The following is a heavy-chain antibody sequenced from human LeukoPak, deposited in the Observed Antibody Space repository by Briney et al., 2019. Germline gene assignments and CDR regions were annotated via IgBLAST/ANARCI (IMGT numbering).Heavy chain of an antibody. Sequence: GGSLRLSCAASGFTFSSYSMNWVRQAPGKGLEWVSSISSSSSYIYYADSVKGRFTISRDNSKNTLYLQMNGLRAEDTAMYYCAKVSLNMVNDAFDIWGQGTMVSVSS. D-gene: IGHD4/OR15-4a*01. CDR3: AKVSLNMVNDAFDI. J-gene: IGHJ3*02. V-gene: IGHV3-21*01. CDR1: GFTFSSYS. CDR2: ISSSSSYI.